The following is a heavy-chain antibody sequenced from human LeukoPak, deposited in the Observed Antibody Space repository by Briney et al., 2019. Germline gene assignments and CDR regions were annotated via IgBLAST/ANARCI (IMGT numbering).Heavy chain of an antibody. J-gene: IGHJ4*02. CDR2: ISSSGGST. Sequence: GGTLRLSCAASGFTFSSYGMSWVRQAPGKGLEWVSAISSSGGSTYYADSVRGRFTISRDNPKNTLYLQMNSLRAEDTAVYYCARRAGAYSHPYDYWGQGTLVTVSS. V-gene: IGHV3-23*01. CDR1: GFTFSSYG. CDR3: ARRAGAYSHPYDY. D-gene: IGHD4/OR15-4a*01.